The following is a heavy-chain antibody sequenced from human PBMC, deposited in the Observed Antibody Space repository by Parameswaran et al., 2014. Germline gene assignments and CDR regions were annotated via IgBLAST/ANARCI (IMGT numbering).Heavy chain of an antibody. V-gene: IGHV4-59*08. Sequence: VRQAPGKGLEWIGYIYYSGSTNYNPSLKSRVTISVDTSKNQFSLKLSSVTAADTAVYYCASRSEYSSSSDDYYYGMDVWGQGTTVTVSS. J-gene: IGHJ6*02. D-gene: IGHD6-6*01. CDR3: ASRSEYSSSSDDYYYGMDV. CDR2: IYYSGST.